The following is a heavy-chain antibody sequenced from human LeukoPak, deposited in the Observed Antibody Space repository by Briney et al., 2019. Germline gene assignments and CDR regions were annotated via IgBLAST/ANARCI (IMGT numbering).Heavy chain of an antibody. J-gene: IGHJ3*02. CDR1: GGSISSSSYY. Sequence: SETLSLTCTVSGGSISSSSYYWGWIHQPPGKGLEWIGSIYYSGSTYYNPSLKSRVTISVDTSKNQFSLKLSSVTAADTAVYYCARHLIRSDAFDIWGQGTMVTVSS. D-gene: IGHD3-10*01. V-gene: IGHV4-39*01. CDR3: ARHLIRSDAFDI. CDR2: IYYSGST.